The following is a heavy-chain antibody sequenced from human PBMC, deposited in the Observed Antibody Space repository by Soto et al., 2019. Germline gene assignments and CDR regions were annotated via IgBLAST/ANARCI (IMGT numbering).Heavy chain of an antibody. CDR3: AMGGKENSSSWYNFSVPQFDY. Sequence: GGSLRLSCAASGFTFSSYAMSWVRQAPGKGLEWVSAISGSGGSTYYADSVKGRFTISRDNSKNTLYLQMNSLRAEDTAVYYFAMGGKENSSSWYNFSVPQFDYWGQGTLVTVSS. CDR2: ISGSGGST. D-gene: IGHD6-13*01. CDR1: GFTFSSYA. J-gene: IGHJ4*02. V-gene: IGHV3-23*01.